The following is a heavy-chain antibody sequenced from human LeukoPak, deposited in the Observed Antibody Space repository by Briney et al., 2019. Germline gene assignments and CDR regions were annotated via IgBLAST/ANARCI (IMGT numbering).Heavy chain of an antibody. J-gene: IGHJ4*02. Sequence: SGTLSLTCAVSGGSISSSNWWSWVRQPPGKGLEWIGEIYHSGSTNYNPSLKSRVTISVDTSKKQFSLKLSSVTAADTAVYYCARISLTGYAPISGYFDYWGQGTLVTVSS. D-gene: IGHD3-9*01. CDR1: GGSISSSNW. V-gene: IGHV4-4*02. CDR2: IYHSGST. CDR3: ARISLTGYAPISGYFDY.